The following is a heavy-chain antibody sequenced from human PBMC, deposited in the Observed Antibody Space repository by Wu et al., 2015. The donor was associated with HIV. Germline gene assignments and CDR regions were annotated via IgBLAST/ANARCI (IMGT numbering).Heavy chain of an antibody. D-gene: IGHD2-21*01. V-gene: IGHV1-2*02. CDR2: INCNSGGT. J-gene: IGHJ6*04. Sequence: VQSGAEVKKPGASVKVSCKASGYTFTGYYMHWVRQAPGQGLEWMGWINCNSGGTFYAQRFQGRVRMTRDTSNNTVYMELDRLNSDDTAVYYCARVSPPDVWGKGTTVIVSS. CDR3: ARVSPPDV. CDR1: GYTFTGYY.